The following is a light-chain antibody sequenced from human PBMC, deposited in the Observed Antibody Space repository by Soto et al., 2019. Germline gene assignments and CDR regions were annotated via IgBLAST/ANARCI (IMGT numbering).Light chain of an antibody. V-gene: IGLV2-14*01. CDR1: ISDVGGYNY. CDR3: SSYTSSSTPYVV. CDR2: DVS. Sequence: QSALTQPASVSGSPGQSITISCTGTISDVGGYNYVSWYQQHPGKAAKLMIYDVSNRPSGVSNRFSGSKSGNTASLTISGLQAEDEADYYCSSYTSSSTPYVVFGGGTKVTVL. J-gene: IGLJ2*01.